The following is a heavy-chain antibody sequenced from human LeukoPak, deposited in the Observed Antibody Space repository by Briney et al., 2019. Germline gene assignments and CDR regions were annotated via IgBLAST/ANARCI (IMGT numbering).Heavy chain of an antibody. CDR2: FDPEDGET. D-gene: IGHD6-13*01. CDR1: GYTLTELS. Sequence: ASVKVSCKVSGYTLTELSMHWVRQAPGKGLGWMGGFDPEDGETIYAQKFQGRVTMTEDTSTDTAYMELSSLRSEDTAVYYCATESGSSYYFDYWGQGTLVTVSS. CDR3: ATESGSSYYFDY. J-gene: IGHJ4*02. V-gene: IGHV1-24*01.